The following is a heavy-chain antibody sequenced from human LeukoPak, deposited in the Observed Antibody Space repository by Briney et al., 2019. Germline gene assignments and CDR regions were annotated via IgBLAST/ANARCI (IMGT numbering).Heavy chain of an antibody. D-gene: IGHD3-10*01. CDR1: GFTFSDYY. CDR2: ISSSTIYT. J-gene: IGHJ4*02. V-gene: IGHV3-11*05. CDR3: ARASGSGSYYAN. Sequence: PEGSLRLSCAASGFTFSDYYMNWIRQAPGKGLEWVSYISSSTIYTNYADSVKGRFTISRDNAKNSLYLQMNSLRAEDTAVYYCARASGSGSYYANWGQGTLVTVSS.